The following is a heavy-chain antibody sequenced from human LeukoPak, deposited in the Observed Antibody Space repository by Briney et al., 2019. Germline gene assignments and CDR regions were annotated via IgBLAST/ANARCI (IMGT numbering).Heavy chain of an antibody. D-gene: IGHD6-13*01. CDR1: GFTFSSYG. J-gene: IGHJ3*02. CDR2: ISYDGSNK. Sequence: PGGSLRLSCAASGFTFSSYGMHWVRQAPGKGLEWVAVISYDGSNKYYADSVKGRFTISRDNSKNTLYLQMNSLRAEDTAVYYCAKIRDIAAAVHDAFDIWGQGTMVAVSS. CDR3: AKIRDIAAAVHDAFDI. V-gene: IGHV3-30*18.